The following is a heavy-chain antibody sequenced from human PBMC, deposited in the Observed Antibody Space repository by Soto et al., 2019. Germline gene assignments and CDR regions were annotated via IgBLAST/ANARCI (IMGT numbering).Heavy chain of an antibody. CDR3: ATPYYFNH. CDR2: ISADSSYI. D-gene: IGHD3-16*01. J-gene: IGHJ1*01. V-gene: IGHV3-21*01. Sequence: VGSLRLSCAGSGFMFSAYTMTWVRQAPGKGLEWLSSISADSSYIDYADSLRGRFTVSRDNARKSLYLQIDILGAEDTAVYYCATPYYFNHWGPGTLVTVPQ. CDR1: GFMFSAYT.